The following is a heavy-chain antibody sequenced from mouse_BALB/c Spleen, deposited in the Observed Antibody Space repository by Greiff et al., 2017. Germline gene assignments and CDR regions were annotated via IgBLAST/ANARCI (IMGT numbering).Heavy chain of an antibody. CDR2: INPDSSTI. V-gene: IGHV4-1*02. J-gene: IGHJ4*01. Sequence: EVKVIESGGGLVQPGGSLKLSCAASGFDFSRYWMSWVRQAPGKGLEWIGEINPDSSTINYTPSLKDKFIISRDNAKNTLYLQMSKVRSEDTALYYCARDPPGYAMDYWGQGTSVTVSS. CDR1: GFDFSRYW. CDR3: ARDPPGYAMDY.